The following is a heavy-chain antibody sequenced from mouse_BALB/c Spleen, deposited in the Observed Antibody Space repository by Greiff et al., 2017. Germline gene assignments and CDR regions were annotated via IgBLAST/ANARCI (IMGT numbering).Heavy chain of an antibody. CDR2: ISSGGSYT. CDR1: GFTFSSYT. V-gene: IGHV5-6-4*01. Sequence: EVKLMESGGGLVKPGGSLKLSCAASGFTFSSYTMSWVRQTPEKRLEWVATISSGGSYTYYPDSVKGRFTISRDNAKNTLYLQMSSLKSEDTAMYYCTRPSTGGYFDYWGQGTTLTVSS. D-gene: IGHD1-1*01. CDR3: TRPSTGGYFDY. J-gene: IGHJ2*01.